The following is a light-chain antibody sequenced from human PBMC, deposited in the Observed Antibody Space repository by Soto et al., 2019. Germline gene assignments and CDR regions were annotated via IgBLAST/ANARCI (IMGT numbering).Light chain of an antibody. CDR2: GAS. V-gene: IGKV3-15*01. CDR3: QQYNDWPPGYT. J-gene: IGKJ2*01. CDR1: QSVSSN. Sequence: EIVMTQSPATLSVSPGERATLHCRASQSVSSNLGWYQHKPGQAPRLLIYGASTMATGIPARFSGSGSGTDFTLTISGLQSEDFAVYYCQQYNDWPPGYTFGQGTKVEIK.